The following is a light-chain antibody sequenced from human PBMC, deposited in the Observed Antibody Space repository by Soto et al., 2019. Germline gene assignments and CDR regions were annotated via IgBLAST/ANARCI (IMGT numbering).Light chain of an antibody. Sequence: QSALTQPASVSGSPGQSITISCTGTSSDIGAYNYVSWYQQHPGKAPKLMIFEFTNRPSGVSHRFSGSKSGNTASLTISGLQSEDEADYYCSSYSSSSTLRVFGGGTKLPVL. V-gene: IGLV2-14*01. CDR2: EFT. CDR3: SSYSSSSTLRV. CDR1: SSDIGAYNY. J-gene: IGLJ3*02.